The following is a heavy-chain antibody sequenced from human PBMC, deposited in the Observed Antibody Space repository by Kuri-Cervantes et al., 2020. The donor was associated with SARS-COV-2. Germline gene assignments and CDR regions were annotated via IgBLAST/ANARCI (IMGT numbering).Heavy chain of an antibody. V-gene: IGHV3-23*03. Sequence: GESLKISCIGSGFTFGDYAMRWFRQAPGKGLEWVSVIYVHRTEYADSVKGRFTISRDNSNNTVYLQMNSLRAEDAAVYYCARGRYTNSWYYFDYWGQGTLVTVSS. J-gene: IGHJ4*02. CDR2: IYVHRT. D-gene: IGHD6-13*01. CDR3: ARGRYTNSWYYFDY. CDR1: GFTFGDYA.